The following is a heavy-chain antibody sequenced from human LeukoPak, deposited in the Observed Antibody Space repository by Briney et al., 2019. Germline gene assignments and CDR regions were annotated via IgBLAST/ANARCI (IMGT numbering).Heavy chain of an antibody. CDR2: ISSSSSYI. CDR3: ARENWHYGSGSYYYYYGMDV. V-gene: IGHV3-21*01. Sequence: GGSLRLSCAASGFTFSSYSMNWVRQAPGKGLEWVSSISSSSSYIYYADSVKGRFTISRDNAKNSLYLQMNSLRAEDTAVYYCARENWHYGSGSYYYYYGMDVWGQGTTVTVSS. D-gene: IGHD3-10*01. CDR1: GFTFSSYS. J-gene: IGHJ6*02.